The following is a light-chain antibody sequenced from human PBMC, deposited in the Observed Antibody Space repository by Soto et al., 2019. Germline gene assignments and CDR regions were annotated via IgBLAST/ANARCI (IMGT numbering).Light chain of an antibody. J-gene: IGLJ2*01. CDR1: KLGDKY. V-gene: IGLV3-1*01. CDR3: QAWDSGIV. Sequence: SSELTQSPSVSVSPGQTATITCSGDKLGDKYVCWYQQRSGQSPVLVIYQDTKRPSGIPERFSGSNSGNTATLTISGAQTMDEADYYCQAWDSGIVFGGGTKLTVL. CDR2: QDT.